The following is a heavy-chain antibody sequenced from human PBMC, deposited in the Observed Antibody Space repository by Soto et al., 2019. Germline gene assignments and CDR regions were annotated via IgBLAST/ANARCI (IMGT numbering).Heavy chain of an antibody. CDR1: GFSFSSYA. Sequence: AGGSLRLSCAASGFSFSSYAMNWVRQAPGKGLEWVSGISGHGGSTYYADSVKGRSTISRDNSKNTMYMQMNSLRVEDTAVYYCVKSYRYSYGSDYWGQGTLVTVSS. D-gene: IGHD5-18*01. CDR2: ISGHGGST. CDR3: VKSYRYSYGSDY. V-gene: IGHV3-23*01. J-gene: IGHJ4*02.